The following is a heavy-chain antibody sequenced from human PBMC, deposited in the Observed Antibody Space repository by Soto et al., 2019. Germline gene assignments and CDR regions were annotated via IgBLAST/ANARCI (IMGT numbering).Heavy chain of an antibody. Sequence: GGSLRLSCAASGFTFDDFAMCWVRQVPGKGLEWISLVNWDGDTTFYADSVMGRFIISRDNSKNSVYLQMNSLRSEDTAIYYCAASIFYYGMDVWGQGTTVTVSS. CDR2: VNWDGDTT. CDR3: AASIFYYGMDV. CDR1: GFTFDDFA. J-gene: IGHJ6*02. V-gene: IGHV3-43D*04.